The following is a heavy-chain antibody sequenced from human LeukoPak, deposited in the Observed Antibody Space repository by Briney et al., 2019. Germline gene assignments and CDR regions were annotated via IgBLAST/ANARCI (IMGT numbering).Heavy chain of an antibody. J-gene: IGHJ4*02. Sequence: ASVKVSCTASGYTFTSYGISWVRQAPGQGLEWMGWLSAYHGNTNYAQTLQGRVTMTTDTSTSTAYMELRSLRSDDTAVYYCARVTIWYYDILTGYSTEYYFDYWGQGTLVTVSS. CDR2: LSAYHGNT. CDR3: ARVTIWYYDILTGYSTEYYFDY. D-gene: IGHD3-9*01. CDR1: GYTFTSYG. V-gene: IGHV1-18*01.